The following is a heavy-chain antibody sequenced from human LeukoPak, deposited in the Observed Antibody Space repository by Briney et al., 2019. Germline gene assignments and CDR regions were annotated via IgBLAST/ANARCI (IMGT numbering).Heavy chain of an antibody. D-gene: IGHD3-16*01. CDR1: GLTFSNAW. V-gene: IGHV3-15*01. J-gene: IGHJ4*02. CDR2: IKRKTDGETT. Sequence: GGSLRLSCAASGLTFSNAWMSWVRQAPGEGLEWVGRIKRKTDGETTEYVAHVKGGFTISRDDSKNTLYLQMNSLKTEDTGVYYCATASSGLFYWGQGTLVTVSS. CDR3: ATASSGLFY.